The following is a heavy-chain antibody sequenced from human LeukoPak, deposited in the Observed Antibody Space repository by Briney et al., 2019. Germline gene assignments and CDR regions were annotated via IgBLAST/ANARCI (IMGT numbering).Heavy chain of an antibody. CDR2: INHSGST. CDR1: GGSFSGYY. Sequence: SETLSLTCAVYGGSFSGYYWSWIRQPPGKGLEWIGEINHSGSTNYNPSLKSRVTISVDTSKNQFSLKLSSVTAADTAVYYCARLNTDSLLRFLEWLTPDYWGQGTLVTVSS. J-gene: IGHJ4*02. CDR3: ARLNTDSLLRFLEWLTPDY. V-gene: IGHV4-34*01. D-gene: IGHD3-3*01.